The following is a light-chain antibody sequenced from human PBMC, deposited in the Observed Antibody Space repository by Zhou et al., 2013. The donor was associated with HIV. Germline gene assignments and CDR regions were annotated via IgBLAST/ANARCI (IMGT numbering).Light chain of an antibody. J-gene: IGKJ1*01. CDR1: QSFSSC. CDR2: KAS. V-gene: IGKV1-5*03. Sequence: DIQMTQSPSTLSASVGDRVTITCRASQSFSSCLAWYQQKPGKAPNLLIYKASSLESGVPSRFSGSGSGTEFTLTISSLQPDDFATYYCQHMGTFGQGTKVEIK. CDR3: QHMGT.